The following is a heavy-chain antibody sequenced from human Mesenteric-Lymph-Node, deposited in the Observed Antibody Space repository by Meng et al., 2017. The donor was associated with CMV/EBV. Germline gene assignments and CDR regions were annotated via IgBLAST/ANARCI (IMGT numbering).Heavy chain of an antibody. V-gene: IGHV3-74*01. CDR1: FAFSNLW. CDR2: INGDGSSR. D-gene: IGHD3-9*01. CDR3: ATGSDHDILTGYYNGFDY. J-gene: IGHJ4*02. Sequence: FAFSNLWMHWVRQGPGKGLVWVARINGDGSSRSYADFVKGRFTISRDNAKNTLYLQMNSLRAEDTALYCCATGSDHDILTGYYNGFDYWGQGTLVTSPQ.